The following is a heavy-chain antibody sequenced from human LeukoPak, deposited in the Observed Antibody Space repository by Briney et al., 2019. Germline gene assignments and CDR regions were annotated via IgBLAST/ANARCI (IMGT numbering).Heavy chain of an antibody. CDR1: GFTFSSYG. D-gene: IGHD3-10*01. CDR3: ARATHYDY. V-gene: IGHV3-30*03. CDR2: ISHDGSNK. Sequence: SGGSLRLSCVASGFTFSSYGMHWVRQAPGKGLEWVAVISHDGSNKYYADSVKGRFTISRDNAKNSLYLQMNSLRAEDTAVYYCARATHYDYWGRGTLVTVSS. J-gene: IGHJ4*02.